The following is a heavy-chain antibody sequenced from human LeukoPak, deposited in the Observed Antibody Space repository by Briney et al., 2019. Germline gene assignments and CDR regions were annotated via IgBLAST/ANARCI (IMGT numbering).Heavy chain of an antibody. CDR2: ISGYNGNT. V-gene: IGHV1-18*01. D-gene: IGHD2-15*01. CDR1: GYTFTSYG. J-gene: IGHJ4*02. CDR3: ARVVAATYYFDY. Sequence: GASVKVSCKASGYTFTSYGVSWVRQAPGQGLEWMGWISGYNGNTKYAQKLQGRVTMTTDTSTSTAYMELRSLRSDDTAVYYCARVVAATYYFDYWGQGTLVTVSS.